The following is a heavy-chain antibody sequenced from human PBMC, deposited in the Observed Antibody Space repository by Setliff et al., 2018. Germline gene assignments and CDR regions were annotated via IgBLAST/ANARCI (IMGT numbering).Heavy chain of an antibody. J-gene: IGHJ6*02. CDR1: GCTFTSYG. Sequence: ASVKVSCKASGCTFTSYGISWVRQAPGQGLEWMGWISAYNGNTNYAQKLQGRVTMTTDTSTSTAYMELRSLRSDDTAVYYCARDYYDSSGPPAVGMDVWGQGTTVTVSS. CDR2: ISAYNGNT. CDR3: ARDYYDSSGPPAVGMDV. D-gene: IGHD3-22*01. V-gene: IGHV1-18*01.